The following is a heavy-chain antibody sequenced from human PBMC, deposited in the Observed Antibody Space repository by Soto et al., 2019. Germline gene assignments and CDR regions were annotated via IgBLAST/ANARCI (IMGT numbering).Heavy chain of an antibody. V-gene: IGHV3-23*01. D-gene: IGHD1-26*01. Sequence: EVQLLESGGGLVQPGGSLRLSCAASGFTFSSYAMSWVRQAPGKGLDWVSAISGGGGSTYYADSVKGRFTISRDNSKNTLYLQMNSLRAEDTAVYYCAKDGRRWDLPADYWGQGALVTVSS. CDR1: GFTFSSYA. J-gene: IGHJ4*02. CDR3: AKDGRRWDLPADY. CDR2: ISGGGGST.